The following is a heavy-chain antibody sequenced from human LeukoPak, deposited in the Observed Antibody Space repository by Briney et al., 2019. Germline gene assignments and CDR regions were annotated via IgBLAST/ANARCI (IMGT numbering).Heavy chain of an antibody. V-gene: IGHV3-23*01. D-gene: IGHD1-26*01. J-gene: IGHJ4*02. CDR3: AKGSGIVILSNPLDY. CDR1: GFTFSSYA. Sequence: GGSLRLSCAASGFTFSSYAMSWVRQAPGKGLAWVSGISGTAGKTYYADSVKGRFTISRDNSKNTLYLQMTSLRVEDTAVYYCAKGSGIVILSNPLDYWGQGTLVTVSS. CDR2: ISGTAGKT.